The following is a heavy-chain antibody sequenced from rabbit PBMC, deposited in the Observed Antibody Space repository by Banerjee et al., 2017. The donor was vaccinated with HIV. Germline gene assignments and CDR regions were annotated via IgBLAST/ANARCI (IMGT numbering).Heavy chain of an antibody. CDR3: VRDYRYASSSGYYDL. D-gene: IGHD1-1*01. Sequence: QEQLEESGGGLVKPEGSLTLTCKASGFSFSNKYVMCWVRQAPGKGLEWIACINTSSGNTVYASWAKGRFTISKTSSTTVTLQMTSLTAADTATYFCVRDYRYASSSGYYDLWGPGTLVTVS. CDR2: INTSSGNT. V-gene: IGHV1S45*01. CDR1: GFSFSNKYV. J-gene: IGHJ4*01.